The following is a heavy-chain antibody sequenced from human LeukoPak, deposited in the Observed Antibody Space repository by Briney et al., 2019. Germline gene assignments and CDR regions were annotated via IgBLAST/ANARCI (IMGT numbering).Heavy chain of an antibody. V-gene: IGHV3-66*01. J-gene: IGHJ4*02. CDR1: GFTVSSNY. CDR3: ARDPYSSGWYEDDY. CDR2: IYSGGST. Sequence: GGSLRLSCAASGFTVSSNYMSWVRQAPGKGLEWVSVIYSGGSTYYADSVKGRFTISRDNSKNTLYLQMNSLRAEDTAVYYCARDPYSSGWYEDDYWGQGTLVTVSS. D-gene: IGHD6-19*01.